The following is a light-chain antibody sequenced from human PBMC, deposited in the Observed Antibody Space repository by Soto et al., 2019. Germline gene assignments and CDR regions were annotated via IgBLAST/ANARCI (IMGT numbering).Light chain of an antibody. Sequence: EIVMTQSPATLSVSPGERATLSCRASQSINSNLAWYQQKPGQTPRLLIYCASTRATGIPARFSGSGSGTDFTLTISRLQSEDFAVYYCQQYNNWWTFGQGTKVEIK. V-gene: IGKV3-15*01. CDR3: QQYNNWWT. CDR2: CAS. CDR1: QSINSN. J-gene: IGKJ1*01.